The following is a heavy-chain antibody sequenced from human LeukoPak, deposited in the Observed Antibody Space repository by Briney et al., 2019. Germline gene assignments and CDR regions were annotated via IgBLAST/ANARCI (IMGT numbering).Heavy chain of an antibody. Sequence: GASVKVSCKASGYTFTSYGISWVRQAPGQGLEWMGRIIPILGIANYAQKFQGRVTITADKSTSTAYMELSSLRSEDTAVYYCATIQRDSYYFDYWGQGTLVTVSS. J-gene: IGHJ4*02. D-gene: IGHD5-18*01. V-gene: IGHV1-69*04. CDR3: ATIQRDSYYFDY. CDR2: IIPILGIA. CDR1: GYTFTSYG.